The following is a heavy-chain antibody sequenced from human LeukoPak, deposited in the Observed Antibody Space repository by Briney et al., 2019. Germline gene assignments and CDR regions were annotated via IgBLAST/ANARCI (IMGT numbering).Heavy chain of an antibody. D-gene: IGHD3-22*01. CDR2: IYYSGST. Sequence: SETLSLTCTVSGGSISSSSYHWGWIRQPPGKGLEWIGSIYYSGSTYYTPSPKSRVTFSVDTSKNQFSLKLSSVTAADTAVYYCARGNDSSGYGMWVYYYYYYMDVWGKGTTVTISS. V-gene: IGHV4-39*07. CDR1: GGSISSSSYH. J-gene: IGHJ6*03. CDR3: ARGNDSSGYGMWVYYYYYYMDV.